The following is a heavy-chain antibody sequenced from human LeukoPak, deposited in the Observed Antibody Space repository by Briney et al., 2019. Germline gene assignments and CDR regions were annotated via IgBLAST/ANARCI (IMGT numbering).Heavy chain of an antibody. Sequence: AASVKVSCKASGYTFTSYGISWVRQAPGQGLEWMGWISAYNGNTNYAQKLQGRVTMTTDTSTSTAYMELRSLRSDDTAVYCCARDRDCGGDCSPGWFDPWGQGTLVTVSS. CDR2: ISAYNGNT. J-gene: IGHJ5*02. CDR1: GYTFTSYG. V-gene: IGHV1-18*01. CDR3: ARDRDCGGDCSPGWFDP. D-gene: IGHD2-21*02.